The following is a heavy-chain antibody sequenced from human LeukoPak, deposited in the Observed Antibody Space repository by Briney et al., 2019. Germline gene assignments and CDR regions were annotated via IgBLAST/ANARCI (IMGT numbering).Heavy chain of an antibody. D-gene: IGHD5-12*01. Sequence: ASVKVSCKASGYTFTGYYMHWVRQAPGQGLEWTGWINPNSGGTNYAQKFQGRVTMTRDTSISTAYMELSRLRSDDTAVYYCARDSGYDYLEYYFDYWGQGTLVTVSS. CDR3: ARDSGYDYLEYYFDY. CDR1: GYTFTGYY. V-gene: IGHV1-2*02. CDR2: INPNSGGT. J-gene: IGHJ4*02.